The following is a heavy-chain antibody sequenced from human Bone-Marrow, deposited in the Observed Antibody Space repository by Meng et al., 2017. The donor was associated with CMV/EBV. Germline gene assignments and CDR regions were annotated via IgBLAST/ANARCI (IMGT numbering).Heavy chain of an antibody. CDR1: GFTFSSYA. D-gene: IGHD2-2*01. CDR2: ISYDGSNK. J-gene: IGHJ6*02. V-gene: IGHV3-30*04. CDR3: ARDLGNRGYCSSTSCQKTYYYYYGMDV. Sequence: GEPLKISCAASGFTFSSYAMHWVRQAPGKGLEWVAVISYDGSNKYYADSVKGRFTISRDDSKNTLYLQMNSLRAEDTAVYYCARDLGNRGYCSSTSCQKTYYYYYGMDVWGQGTTVTVSS.